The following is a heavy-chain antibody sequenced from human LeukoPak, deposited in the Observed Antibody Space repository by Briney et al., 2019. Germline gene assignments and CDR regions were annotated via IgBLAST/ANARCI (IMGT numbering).Heavy chain of an antibody. V-gene: IGHV3-33*01. CDR2: IWFDGSST. Sequence: SGRSLRLSCAASGFTFSRFGMHWVRQAPGKGLEWEAVIWFDGSSTYYADSVKGRFTISRDNSKNMLYLQMNSLRVEDTGVYFCARDSAPYCGGDCYFDYWGHGTLVTVSS. CDR3: ARDSAPYCGGDCYFDY. D-gene: IGHD2-21*02. J-gene: IGHJ4*01. CDR1: GFTFSRFG.